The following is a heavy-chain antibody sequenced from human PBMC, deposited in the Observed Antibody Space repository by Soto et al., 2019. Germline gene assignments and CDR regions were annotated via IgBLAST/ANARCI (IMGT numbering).Heavy chain of an antibody. D-gene: IGHD3-22*01. Sequence: QVQLQESGPGLVTHSETLSLTCSVSGGSVSNASFYWTWIRQAPGTGLEYLGYIFYTGVTNYNPSRSRRVTISLDTSKNHFSLKLNSMSAANTAVYYCVRVLDSRWYADLWGRGTLVAFPS. V-gene: IGHV4-61*03. CDR2: IFYTGVT. CDR3: VRVLDSRWYADL. J-gene: IGHJ2*01. CDR1: GGSVSNASFY.